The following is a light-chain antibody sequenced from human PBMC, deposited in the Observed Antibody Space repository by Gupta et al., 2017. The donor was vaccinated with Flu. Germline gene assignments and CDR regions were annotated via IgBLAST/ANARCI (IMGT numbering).Light chain of an antibody. Sequence: PSTMSASVGDRGTITCRARQGVSRWLAWYQQKPGKAPKILIYKASSGESGVPSRFSGSGSGTEFTLTISSRQPDDFATYYWQHDNSSSWTFGQGTKVEIK. CDR3: QHDNSSSWT. CDR2: KAS. CDR1: QGVSRW. V-gene: IGKV1-5*03. J-gene: IGKJ1*01.